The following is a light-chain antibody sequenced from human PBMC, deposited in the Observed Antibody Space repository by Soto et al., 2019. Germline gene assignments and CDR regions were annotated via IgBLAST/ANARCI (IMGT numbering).Light chain of an antibody. CDR1: SSDVGGYGY. CDR2: EVT. J-gene: IGLJ1*01. V-gene: IGLV2-8*01. Sequence: QAVVTQPPSASGSPGQSVTISCTGTSSDVGGYGYVSWYQQHPGKAPKLMIYEVTIRPSGVSDRFSGSKSGNTASLTVSGLQAEDEADYYCSSYTGGNPSYVFGTGTKLTVL. CDR3: SSYTGGNPSYV.